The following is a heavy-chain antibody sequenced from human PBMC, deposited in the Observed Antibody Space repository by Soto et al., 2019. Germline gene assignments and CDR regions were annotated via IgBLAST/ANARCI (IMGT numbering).Heavy chain of an antibody. J-gene: IGHJ6*02. CDR2: IYPGDSDT. Sequence: PGESLKISCKGSGYSFTRYWIGWVRQMPWKGLEWMGIIYPGDSDTRYSPSFQGQVTISADKSISTAYLQWSSLKASDTAMYYCARRHCSSTSCTYGMDVWGQGTTVTSP. D-gene: IGHD2-2*01. V-gene: IGHV5-51*01. CDR1: GYSFTRYW. CDR3: ARRHCSSTSCTYGMDV.